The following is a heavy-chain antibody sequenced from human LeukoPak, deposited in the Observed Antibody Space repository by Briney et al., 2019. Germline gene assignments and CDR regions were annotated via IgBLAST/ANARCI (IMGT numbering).Heavy chain of an antibody. CDR1: GGSISSSSYY. CDR3: ARLLAARPVYYFDY. CDR2: IYYGGST. Sequence: SETLSLTCTVSGGSISSSSYYWGWIRQPPGKGLEWIGSIYYGGSTYYNPSLKSRVTISVDTSKNQFSLKLSSVTAADTAVYYCARLLAARPVYYFDYWGQGTLVTVSS. J-gene: IGHJ4*02. D-gene: IGHD6-6*01. V-gene: IGHV4-39*01.